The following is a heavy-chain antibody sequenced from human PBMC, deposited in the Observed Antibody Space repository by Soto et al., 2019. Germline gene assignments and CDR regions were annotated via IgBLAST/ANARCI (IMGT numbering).Heavy chain of an antibody. V-gene: IGHV1-69*12. J-gene: IGHJ4*02. CDR3: ARLGYCSSTSCQGGGDY. Sequence: QVQLVQSGAEVKKPGSSVKVSCKASGGTFSSYPISWVRQAPGQGLEWMGGIIPIFGTANYAQKFQGRVTITADESTSTAYMELSSLRSEDTAVYYCARLGYCSSTSCQGGGDYWGQGTLVTVSS. CDR1: GGTFSSYP. CDR2: IIPIFGTA. D-gene: IGHD2-2*01.